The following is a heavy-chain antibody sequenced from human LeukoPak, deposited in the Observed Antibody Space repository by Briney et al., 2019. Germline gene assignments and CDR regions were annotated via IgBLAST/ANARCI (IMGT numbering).Heavy chain of an antibody. CDR3: ARGDAHSYYDFWSGYGWFDP. Sequence: SVKVSCKASGGTFSSYAISWVRQAPGQGLEWMGGVIPIFGTANYAQKFQGRVTITTDESTSTAYMELSSLRSGDTAVYYCARGDAHSYYDFWSGYGWFDPWGQGTLVTVSS. CDR2: VIPIFGTA. D-gene: IGHD3-3*01. J-gene: IGHJ5*02. CDR1: GGTFSSYA. V-gene: IGHV1-69*05.